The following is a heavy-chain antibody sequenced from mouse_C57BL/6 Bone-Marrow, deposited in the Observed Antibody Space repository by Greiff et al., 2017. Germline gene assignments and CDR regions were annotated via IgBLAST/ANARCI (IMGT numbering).Heavy chain of an antibody. CDR1: GYTFTSYW. CDR3: ARSLRVFDY. Sequence: QVQLQQPGAELVKPGASVTLSCKASGYTFTSYWMHWVKQRPGQGLEWIGMIHPNSGSTNYNEKFKSKATLTADKSSSTAYMQLNSLTSEDSAVYFCARSLRVFDYWGQGTTLTVSS. J-gene: IGHJ2*01. CDR2: IHPNSGST. V-gene: IGHV1-64*01.